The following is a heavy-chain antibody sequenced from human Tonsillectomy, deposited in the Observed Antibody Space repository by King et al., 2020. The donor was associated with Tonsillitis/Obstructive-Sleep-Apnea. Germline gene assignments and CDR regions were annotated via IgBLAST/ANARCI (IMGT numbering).Heavy chain of an antibody. J-gene: IGHJ3*02. CDR3: ARGNREPGASDI. CDR2: INRNGLGK. D-gene: IGHD1-14*01. Sequence: VQLVESGGGLVQPGGSLRLSCAACGFTFSNYWMNWVRKAPGKGLEWVASINRNGLGKYYVDSVEGRFTVSRDNDKRSLHLQMDSLGAEDTALYYCARGNREPGASDIWGQGTVVTVSS. CDR1: GFTFSNYW. V-gene: IGHV3-7*04.